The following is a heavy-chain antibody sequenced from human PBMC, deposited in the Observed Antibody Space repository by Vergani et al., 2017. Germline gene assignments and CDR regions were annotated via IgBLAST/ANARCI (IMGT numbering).Heavy chain of an antibody. Sequence: EVQLVESGGGLVQPGRSLRLSCTASGFTFGDYAMSWFRQAPGKGLEWVGFIRSKAYGGTTEYAASLKGRFTISRDDSKSIAYLPMNSLKTEDTAVYYCTRDRAAEYFQHWGQGTLVTVSS. CDR3: TRDRAAEYFQH. CDR2: IRSKAYGGTT. CDR1: GFTFGDYA. V-gene: IGHV3-49*03. J-gene: IGHJ1*01.